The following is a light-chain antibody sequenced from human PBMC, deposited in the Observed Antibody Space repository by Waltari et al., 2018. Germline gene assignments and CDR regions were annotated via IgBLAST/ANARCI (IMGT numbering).Light chain of an antibody. CDR3: QNHERLPAT. V-gene: IGKV3-20*01. CDR1: QSVGKY. Sequence: ELVLTQSPGTLSLSPGERATLSCRASQSVGKYLAWYQQRPGQAPRLLIYAASTRATGIPDRFSGSGYGTDFSLIISRLEPEDFAVYYCQNHERLPATFGQGTKVEIK. J-gene: IGKJ1*01. CDR2: AAS.